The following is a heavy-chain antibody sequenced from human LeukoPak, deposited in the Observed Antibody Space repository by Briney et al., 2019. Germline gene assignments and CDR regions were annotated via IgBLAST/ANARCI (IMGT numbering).Heavy chain of an antibody. CDR1: GYTFTGYY. J-gene: IGHJ4*02. CDR3: ARTYYYESSGYYYDY. Sequence: GASVKVSCKASGYTFTGYYMHWVRQAPGQGLEWMGWINPNSGGTNYAQKFQGRVTMTRDTSISTAYMELSRLRSDDTAVYYCARTYYYESSGYYYDYWGQGTLVTVSS. CDR2: INPNSGGT. V-gene: IGHV1-2*02. D-gene: IGHD3-22*01.